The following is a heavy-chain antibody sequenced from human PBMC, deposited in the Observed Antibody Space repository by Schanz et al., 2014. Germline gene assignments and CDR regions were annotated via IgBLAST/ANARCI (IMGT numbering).Heavy chain of an antibody. J-gene: IGHJ3*02. CDR1: GYIFGSHG. Sequence: QLMQSGSEVRKPGASVKVSCKASGYIFGSHGMTWVRQAPGQGPELMGWINAHTGNTQYAQKFQGRVNMTRDAVATTVHLELTRMRTDDTAIYYCARGHIATYHDNRPGAFDIWGQGTRVTVSS. D-gene: IGHD3-9*01. CDR2: INAHTGNT. V-gene: IGHV1-18*01. CDR3: ARGHIATYHDNRPGAFDI.